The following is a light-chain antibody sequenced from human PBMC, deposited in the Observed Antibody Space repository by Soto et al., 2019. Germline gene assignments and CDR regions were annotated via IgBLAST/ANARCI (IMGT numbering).Light chain of an antibody. V-gene: IGKV3-15*01. CDR2: RTS. J-gene: IGKJ1*01. CDR3: PEYNGRSS. Sequence: RVTTQSPATLSVSPGERVTLSCRASQDVAGDLAWYQQKPGQAPRLLIYRTSTRATNIPARFSGSGSGTEFTLTISSLLSEDFAVYYCPEYNGRSSFGQGTKVEIK. CDR1: QDVAGD.